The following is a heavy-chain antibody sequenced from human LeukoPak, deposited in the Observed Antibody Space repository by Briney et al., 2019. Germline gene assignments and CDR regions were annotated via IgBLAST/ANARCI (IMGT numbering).Heavy chain of an antibody. J-gene: IGHJ4*02. Sequence: GSLRLSCASSGFTLSRYSMGRVRQAPGRGLEGVSAISGSGDYTYYADSVKGRFTISRDNSKNTLYLQMNSLRAEDTAVYYCAKDTSIGKYCTNGVCSPFDYWGQGTLVTVSS. D-gene: IGHD2-8*01. CDR1: GFTLSRYS. CDR2: ISGSGDYT. CDR3: AKDTSIGKYCTNGVCSPFDY. V-gene: IGHV3-23*01.